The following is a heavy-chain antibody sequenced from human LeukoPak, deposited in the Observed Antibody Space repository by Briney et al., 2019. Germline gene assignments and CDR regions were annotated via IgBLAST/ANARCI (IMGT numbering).Heavy chain of an antibody. V-gene: IGHV3-9*01. CDR3: ARGQRAHVEWSPYMDV. D-gene: IGHD3-3*01. Sequence: GGSLTLSCPASGFTFHDYPMHWVRQAPGKGLEWVSRISWNSCIISYADSVKDRFTLSRHNSKNTLYLQMKNLRTEDTAVYYCARGQRAHVEWSPYMDVWGKGTTVTVSS. J-gene: IGHJ6*04. CDR2: ISWNSCII. CDR1: GFTFHDYP.